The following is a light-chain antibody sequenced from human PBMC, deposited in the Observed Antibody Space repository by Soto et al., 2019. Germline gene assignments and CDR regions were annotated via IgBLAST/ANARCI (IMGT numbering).Light chain of an antibody. V-gene: IGKV3-15*01. CDR2: RVS. J-gene: IGKJ1*01. CDR1: QNIYYN. Sequence: IVMTQSPATLSVSPGESATLSCRASQNIYYNVAWYHRRPGQAPRLLIYRVSTRAPGVPARFSCSGSGTEFTLTVSSLQSEDFTVYSFLQEQNLWAFGQGTKVEI. CDR3: LQEQNLWA.